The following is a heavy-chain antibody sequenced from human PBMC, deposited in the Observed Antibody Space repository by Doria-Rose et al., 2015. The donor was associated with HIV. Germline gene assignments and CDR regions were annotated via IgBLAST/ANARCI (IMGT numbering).Heavy chain of an antibody. CDR3: AWSSSPSNWFDP. CDR1: GGSLSGYY. D-gene: IGHD3-3*01. V-gene: IGHV4-34*01. Sequence: QVQLQPWGSGLLKPSATLSLTCAVYGGSLSGYYWSWIRQSPGRGLEWIGEINHTGSTTYNPSLKSRVSISLDKSKSQFSLRLTSVTAADTAVYYCAWSSSPSNWFDPWGQGTLVTVSS. CDR2: INHTGST. J-gene: IGHJ5*02.